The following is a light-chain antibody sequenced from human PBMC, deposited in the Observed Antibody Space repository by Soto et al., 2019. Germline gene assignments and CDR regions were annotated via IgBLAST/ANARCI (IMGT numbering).Light chain of an antibody. V-gene: IGKV3-15*01. CDR1: QSVSSN. J-gene: IGKJ4*01. CDR3: QQYDNWPLT. Sequence: ELVMTQSPATLSVSPGDRATLSCRASQSVSSNLAWYQQKPGQAPRLLIYGASTRATGIPARFSGSGSGTEFTLTISSLQSEDFAVYYCQQYDNWPLTFGGGTKVDIK. CDR2: GAS.